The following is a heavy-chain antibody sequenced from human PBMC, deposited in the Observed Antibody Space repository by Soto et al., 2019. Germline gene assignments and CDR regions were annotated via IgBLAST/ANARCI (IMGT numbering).Heavy chain of an antibody. Sequence: PSETLSLTCAVYGGSFSGYYWSWIRQPPGKGLEWIGEINHSGSTNYNPSLKSRVTISVDTSKNQFSLKLSSVTAADTAVYYCARGRRLKQNYVLGSHYYYMDVWGKGTTVTVSS. CDR2: INHSGST. J-gene: IGHJ6*03. CDR1: GGSFSGYY. D-gene: IGHD3-16*01. V-gene: IGHV4-34*01. CDR3: ARGRRLKQNYVLGSHYYYMDV.